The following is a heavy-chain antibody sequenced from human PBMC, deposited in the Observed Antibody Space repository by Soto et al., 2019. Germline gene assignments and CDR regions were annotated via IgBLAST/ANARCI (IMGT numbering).Heavy chain of an antibody. CDR1: GFTISGHW. J-gene: IGHJ5*02. CDR2: INSEGSST. Sequence: EVQLVESGGGLVQPGGSLRLSCAASGFTISGHWMHWVRQVPGKGLVWVARINSEGSSTSYADSVKGRFITSRDNAKNTRFLQMNSMRAEDTAVYYCARSYSGTDGCFDPWGQGTLVTVSS. D-gene: IGHD1-26*01. V-gene: IGHV3-74*01. CDR3: ARSYSGTDGCFDP.